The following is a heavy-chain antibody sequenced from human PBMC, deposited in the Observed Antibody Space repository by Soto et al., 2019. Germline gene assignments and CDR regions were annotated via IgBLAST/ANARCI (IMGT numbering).Heavy chain of an antibody. CDR1: GYTFTNYG. D-gene: IGHD6-13*01. V-gene: IGHV1-18*01. J-gene: IGHJ3*02. Sequence: QVQLVQSGPEVKKPGASVKVSCKAAGYTFTNYGITWVRQAPGQGLEWMGWIITYSGNTNYAQKLQDSVSLTADTSTSTAYMELRSLRSDDTAVYYCARIPGYRTKWYYAFDIWGQGTLVTVSS. CDR2: IITYSGNT. CDR3: ARIPGYRTKWYYAFDI.